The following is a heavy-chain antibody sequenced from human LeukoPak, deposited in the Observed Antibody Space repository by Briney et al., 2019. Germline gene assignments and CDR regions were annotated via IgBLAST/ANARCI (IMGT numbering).Heavy chain of an antibody. Sequence: ASVKASCKASGYTFTSYGISWVRQAPGQGLEWMGWISAYNGNTNYAQKLQGRVTMTTDTSTSTAYMELRSLRSDDTAVYYCARDLVPPDSSGYYPGGRGGVAFDIWGQGTMVTVSS. CDR3: ARDLVPPDSSGYYPGGRGGVAFDI. J-gene: IGHJ3*02. CDR1: GYTFTSYG. D-gene: IGHD3-22*01. CDR2: ISAYNGNT. V-gene: IGHV1-18*01.